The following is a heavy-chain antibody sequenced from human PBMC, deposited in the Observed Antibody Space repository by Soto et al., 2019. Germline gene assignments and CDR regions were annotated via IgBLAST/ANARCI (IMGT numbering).Heavy chain of an antibody. CDR2: INPNSGGT. Sequence: QVQLVQSGAEAKKPGASVKVSCKASGYTFTGYYMHWVRQAPGQGLEWMGWINPNSGGTNYAQKFQGRVTMTRDTSISTAYMELSRLRSDDTAVYYCARDRYCSSTSCYGGYWYFDLWGRGTLVTVSS. V-gene: IGHV1-2*02. CDR1: GYTFTGYY. D-gene: IGHD2-2*01. CDR3: ARDRYCSSTSCYGGYWYFDL. J-gene: IGHJ2*01.